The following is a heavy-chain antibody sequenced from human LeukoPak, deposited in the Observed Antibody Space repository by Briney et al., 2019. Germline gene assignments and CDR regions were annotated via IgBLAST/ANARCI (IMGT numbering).Heavy chain of an antibody. V-gene: IGHV3-74*03. D-gene: IGHD3-10*01. J-gene: IGHJ1*01. CDR1: GFTLSTYW. CDR3: ASYYFGSGSLEYFHH. CDR2: ISSDGSST. Sequence: PGGSLRLSCAAAGFTLSTYWMHWVRHAPGKGLVWVSRISSDGSSTTYADSAKGRFTISRDNAKNTLHLQMNSLRADDTAVYYCASYYFGSGSLEYFHHWGQGTLVTVSS.